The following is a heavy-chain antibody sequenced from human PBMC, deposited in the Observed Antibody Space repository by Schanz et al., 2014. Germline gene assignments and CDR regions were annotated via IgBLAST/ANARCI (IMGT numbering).Heavy chain of an antibody. J-gene: IGHJ4*02. CDR2: IYYGGDA. Sequence: QVQLQESGPGLVKPSETLSLTCTVAGYSVSHDHWSWIRQPPGKGLEYIGYIYYGGDANYNPSLESRFPFSLDPPKTQFSLNLSSVTAADTAVYYCARLHYVSARDFDFWGQGIPVTVSS. CDR1: GYSVSHDH. CDR3: ARLHYVSARDFDF. D-gene: IGHD3-16*01. V-gene: IGHV4-59*08.